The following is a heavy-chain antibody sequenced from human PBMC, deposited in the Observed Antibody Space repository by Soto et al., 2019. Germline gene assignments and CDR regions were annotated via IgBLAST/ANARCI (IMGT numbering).Heavy chain of an antibody. Sequence: EVQLVESGGGLVQPGGSLRLSCAASGFTFSDHYMDWVRQAPGKGLEWVGRSRNKANSYSTEYAASVKGRFTISRDESKNSRYLQMNSLKTEDTSGYYCARFSGCYTRGRGYWGQGTLVTVSS. J-gene: IGHJ4*02. CDR2: SRNKANSYST. CDR3: ARFSGCYTRGRGY. CDR1: GFTFSDHY. V-gene: IGHV3-72*01. D-gene: IGHD1-26*01.